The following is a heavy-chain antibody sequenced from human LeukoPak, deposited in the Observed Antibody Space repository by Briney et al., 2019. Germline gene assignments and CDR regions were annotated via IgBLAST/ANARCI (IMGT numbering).Heavy chain of an antibody. CDR1: GYTFTTYY. Sequence: ASVKVSCKASGYTFTTYYMHWVRQAPGQGLEWMGVINPSGGSTSYAQKFQGRVTMTRDTSTRTVYMELSSLRSEDTAVYYCASQSSQWEPPDFWGQGTLVTVSP. V-gene: IGHV1-46*01. J-gene: IGHJ4*02. CDR2: INPSGGST. CDR3: ASQSSQWEPPDF. D-gene: IGHD1-26*01.